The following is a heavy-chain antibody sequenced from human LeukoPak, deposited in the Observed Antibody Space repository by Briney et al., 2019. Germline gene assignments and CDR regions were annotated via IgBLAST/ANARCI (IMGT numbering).Heavy chain of an antibody. V-gene: IGHV4-39*01. D-gene: IGHD3-16*01. CDR3: ARRAPGGAFDV. CDR1: GGSISSSSYY. J-gene: IGHJ3*01. Sequence: PSETLSLTCTVSGGSISSSSYYWAWIRLPPGKGLEWIVSIFHGGSTSYNPSLKSRVATSVDTSKNQFSLKLSSVTAADTAVYYCARRAPGGAFDVWGQGTMVTVPS. CDR2: IFHGGST.